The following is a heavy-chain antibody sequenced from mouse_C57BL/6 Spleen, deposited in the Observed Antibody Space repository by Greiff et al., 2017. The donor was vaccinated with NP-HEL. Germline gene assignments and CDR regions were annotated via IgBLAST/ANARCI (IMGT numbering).Heavy chain of an antibody. CDR2: INPYNGGT. Sequence: EVQLQQSGPVLVKPGASVKMSCKASGYTFTDYYMNWVKQSHGKSLEWIGVINPYNGGTSYNKKFKGKATLTVDKSSSTAYMELNSLTSEDSAVYYCAREGANYYGSSYWYFDVWGTGTTVTVSS. CDR1: GYTFTDYY. V-gene: IGHV1-19*01. D-gene: IGHD1-1*01. J-gene: IGHJ1*03. CDR3: AREGANYYGSSYWYFDV.